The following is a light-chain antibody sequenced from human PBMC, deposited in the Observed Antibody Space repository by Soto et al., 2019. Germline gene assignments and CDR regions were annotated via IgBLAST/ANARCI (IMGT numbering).Light chain of an antibody. Sequence: QSALTQPRSVSGSPGQSVTISCTGTSSDVGGYNYVSWYQQLPGKAPKLMIYDVTKRPSGVPDRFSGSKSGNTASLTISGLQAEDEADYHCCSFSGTHHGVFGGGTQLTVL. CDR1: SSDVGGYNY. CDR2: DVT. CDR3: CSFSGTHHGV. J-gene: IGLJ3*02. V-gene: IGLV2-11*01.